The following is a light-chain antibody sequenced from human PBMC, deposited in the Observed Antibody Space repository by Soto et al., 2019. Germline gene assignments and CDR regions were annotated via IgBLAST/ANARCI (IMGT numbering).Light chain of an antibody. Sequence: IQLTQSPSSLSASVGDRVTITCPASQGIGSYLAWYQQKPGEAPKLLIYAASTLQSGVPSRFSGSGSGTDFALTISSLQAEDFATYYCQQLNSYPSTFGGGTKVEIK. CDR2: AAS. CDR3: QQLNSYPST. J-gene: IGKJ4*01. V-gene: IGKV1-9*01. CDR1: QGIGSY.